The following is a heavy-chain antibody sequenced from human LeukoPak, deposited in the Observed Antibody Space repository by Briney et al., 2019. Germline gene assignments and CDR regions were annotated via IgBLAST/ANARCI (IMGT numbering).Heavy chain of an antibody. J-gene: IGHJ5*02. V-gene: IGHV4-59*01. D-gene: IGHD3-3*01. CDR3: ARDLRFGVVNSEYNWFDP. Sequence: SETLSLTCTVSGGSISSYYWSWIRQPPGKGLEWIGYIYYSGSTNYNPSLKSRVTISVDTSKNQFSLKLSSVSAADTAVYYCARDLRFGVVNSEYNWFDPWGQGTLVTVSS. CDR1: GGSISSYY. CDR2: IYYSGST.